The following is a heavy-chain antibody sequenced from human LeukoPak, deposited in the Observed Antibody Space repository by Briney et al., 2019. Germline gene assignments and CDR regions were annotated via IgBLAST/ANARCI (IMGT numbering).Heavy chain of an antibody. V-gene: IGHV3-23*01. J-gene: IGHJ4*02. CDR2: ISGSGGST. CDR1: GFTFSSYV. Sequence: GGSLRLSCAASGFTFSSYVMSWVRQAPGKGLEWVSGISGSGGSTYYADSVKGRFTISRDNSKNTLYLQMNSLRAEDTAVYYCAKETCSSTSCSTDYWGQGTLVTVSS. CDR3: AKETCSSTSCSTDY. D-gene: IGHD2-2*01.